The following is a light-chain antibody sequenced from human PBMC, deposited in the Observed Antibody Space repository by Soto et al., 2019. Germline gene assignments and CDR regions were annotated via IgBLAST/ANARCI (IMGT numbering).Light chain of an antibody. CDR3: QQYSSYPT. V-gene: IGKV3-20*01. CDR1: QTVRNNY. J-gene: IGKJ1*01. CDR2: GAS. Sequence: EIVLTQSPGTLSLSPGERATLSCRASQTVRNNYLAWYQQKPGQAPRLLIYGASTRATGIPARFSGSGSGTEFTLTISSLQSDDFATYYCQQYSSYPTFGQGTKVDIK.